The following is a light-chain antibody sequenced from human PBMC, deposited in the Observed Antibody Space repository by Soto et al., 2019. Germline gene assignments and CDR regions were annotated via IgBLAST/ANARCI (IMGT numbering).Light chain of an antibody. CDR1: SSDVGGYNY. J-gene: IGLJ1*01. Sequence: QSALTQPASVSGSPGQSITISCTGTSSDVGGYNYVPWYQQHPGKAPKLMIYDVSNRPSGVSNRFSGSKSGNTASLTISGLQAEDEADDYCSSYTSSSTPFLFGTGTKLTVL. V-gene: IGLV2-14*01. CDR2: DVS. CDR3: SSYTSSSTPFL.